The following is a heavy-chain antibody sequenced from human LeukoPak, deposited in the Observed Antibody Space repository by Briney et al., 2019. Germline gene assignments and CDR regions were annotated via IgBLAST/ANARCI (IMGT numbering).Heavy chain of an antibody. Sequence: SETLSLTCTVSGGSLSNYYWNWIRQPPGKGLEWIAYIYYSGSTNYDPSLKSVVTISLDTSKNQFSLKLSSVTTAGTAVYYCATPPAILTGLDSCGQGTLVTVSS. J-gene: IGHJ4*02. D-gene: IGHD3-9*01. CDR2: IYYSGST. CDR3: ATPPAILTGLDS. V-gene: IGHV4-59*01. CDR1: GGSLSNYY.